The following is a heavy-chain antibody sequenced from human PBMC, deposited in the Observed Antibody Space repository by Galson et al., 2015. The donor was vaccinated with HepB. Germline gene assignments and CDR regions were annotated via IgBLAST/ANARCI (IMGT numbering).Heavy chain of an antibody. CDR2: ISYDGSNI. V-gene: IGHV3-30-3*01. CDR1: GFTFSSYA. D-gene: IGHD5-18*01. CDR3: AKDPDVDTAMVTPDY. Sequence: SLRLSCAASGFTFSSYAMHWARQAPGKGLEWVAVISYDGSNIYYADSVKGRFTISRDNSKNTLYLQMNSLRAEDTAVYYCAKDPDVDTAMVTPDYWGQGTLVTVSS. J-gene: IGHJ4*02.